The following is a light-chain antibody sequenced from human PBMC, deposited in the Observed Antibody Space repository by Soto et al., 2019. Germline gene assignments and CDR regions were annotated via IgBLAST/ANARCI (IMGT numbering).Light chain of an antibody. CDR2: GAS. CDR1: QSISSY. CDR3: QQTYSTPPT. V-gene: IGKV1-39*01. Sequence: DTQMTQSPSSLSASVGDRVTITCRASQSISSYLNWYQQKPGKAPKLLIYGASSLQSGVPSRFSGSGSGTDFTLTISSLQPEDFATYYCQQTYSTPPTFGQGTKVEIK. J-gene: IGKJ1*01.